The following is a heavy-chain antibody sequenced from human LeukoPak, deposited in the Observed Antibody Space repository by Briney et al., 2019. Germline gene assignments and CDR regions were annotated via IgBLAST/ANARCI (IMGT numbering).Heavy chain of an antibody. CDR1: GDSIIGYY. CDR3: ARDGCGGSCFHYYYYYMDV. Sequence: PSETLSLTCSVSGDSIIGYYWGWIRQPAGKGLEWIGRISTIGSTNYNPSLNSRVTISIDTSKNQFSLKLSSVTAADTAVYYCARDGCGGSCFHYYYYYMDVWGKGTTVTISS. D-gene: IGHD2-15*01. V-gene: IGHV4-4*07. CDR2: ISTIGST. J-gene: IGHJ6*03.